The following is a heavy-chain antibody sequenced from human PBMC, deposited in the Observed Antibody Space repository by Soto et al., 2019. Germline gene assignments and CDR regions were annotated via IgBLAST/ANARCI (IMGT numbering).Heavy chain of an antibody. Sequence: QVQLQQWGAGLLKPSETLSLTCAVYGGSFSGYYWSWIRQPPGKGLEWIGEINHSGSTNYNPSLKSRVTISVDTSKNQFSLNLSSVTAADTAVYYCARIIAYCTSTSCSVVGWFDPWGQGTLVTVSS. CDR1: GGSFSGYY. V-gene: IGHV4-34*01. CDR3: ARIIAYCTSTSCSVVGWFDP. CDR2: INHSGST. J-gene: IGHJ5*02. D-gene: IGHD2-2*01.